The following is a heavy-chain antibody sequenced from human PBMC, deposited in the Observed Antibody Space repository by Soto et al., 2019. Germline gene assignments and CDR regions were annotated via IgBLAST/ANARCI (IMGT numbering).Heavy chain of an antibody. V-gene: IGHV3-30-3*01. J-gene: IGHJ1*01. CDR1: GFTFSSYA. Sequence: QVPLVESGGGVVQPGRSLRLSCAASGFTFSSYAMHWVRQAPGKGLEWVAVISYDGSNKYYADSVKGRFTISRDNSQNTLDLQMNSLRAEDTAVYYCARGALCGGDCPGYFQHWGQGTLVTVSS. D-gene: IGHD2-21*02. CDR2: ISYDGSNK. CDR3: ARGALCGGDCPGYFQH.